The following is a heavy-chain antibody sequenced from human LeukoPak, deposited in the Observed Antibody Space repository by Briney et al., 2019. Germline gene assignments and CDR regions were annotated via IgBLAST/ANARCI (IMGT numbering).Heavy chain of an antibody. Sequence: PGGSLRLSCAASGLTFSSYSMNWVRQAPGKGLEWVSYISSTSSTIYYADSVKGRFTISRDNAKNSLYLQMNSLRAEDTAVYYCASCKVVVGATHDYWGQGTLVTVSS. D-gene: IGHD1-26*01. V-gene: IGHV3-48*01. CDR1: GLTFSSYS. CDR3: ASCKVVVGATHDY. CDR2: ISSTSSTI. J-gene: IGHJ4*02.